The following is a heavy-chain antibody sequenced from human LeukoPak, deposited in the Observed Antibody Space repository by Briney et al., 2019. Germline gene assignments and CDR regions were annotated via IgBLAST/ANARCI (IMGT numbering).Heavy chain of an antibody. V-gene: IGHV1-18*01. D-gene: IGHD6-13*01. CDR2: IIAYNGNT. CDR1: GYTFTNYG. CDR3: ARAPREDSSPFDY. J-gene: IGHJ4*02. Sequence: GASVKVSCKASGYTFTNYGITWVRQAPGQGLEWMGWIIAYNGNTNYAQKLQGRVTMTTDTSTSTAYMELRSLRSDDTAVYYCARAPREDSSPFDYWGQGTLVTVSS.